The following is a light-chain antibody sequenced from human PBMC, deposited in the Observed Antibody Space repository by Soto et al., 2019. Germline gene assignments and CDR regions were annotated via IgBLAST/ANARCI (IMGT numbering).Light chain of an antibody. CDR1: SGSIASNY. CDR3: QSYDATNQV. V-gene: IGLV6-57*01. CDR2: EAN. Sequence: NFMLTQPHSVSESPGKTVTISCTRSSGSIASNYVQWYQQRPGSSPTTVIYEANQRPSGVPDRFSGSIDSSSNSASLTISGLETEDEADYYCQSYDATNQVFGGGTKLTVL. J-gene: IGLJ3*02.